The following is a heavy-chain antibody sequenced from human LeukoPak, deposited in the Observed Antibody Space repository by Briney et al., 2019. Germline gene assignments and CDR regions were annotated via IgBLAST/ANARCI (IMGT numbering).Heavy chain of an antibody. CDR3: ARVLPLFPSSTSHRGLYMDG. D-gene: IGHD2-2*01. Sequence: PSETLSLTCAVYGGSFSGYYRSWIHQPPGKRLEWIVEINHSGSTNYNPSLKSRVTISVDTSKNQFSLKLSSVTAADTAVYYCARVLPLFPSSTSHRGLYMDGWGKGTTVTVSS. CDR2: INHSGST. J-gene: IGHJ6*03. V-gene: IGHV4-34*01. CDR1: GGSFSGYY.